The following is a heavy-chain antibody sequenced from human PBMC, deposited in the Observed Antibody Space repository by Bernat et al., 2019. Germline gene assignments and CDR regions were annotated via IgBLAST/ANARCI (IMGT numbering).Heavy chain of an antibody. V-gene: IGHV3-48*03. J-gene: IGHJ4*02. D-gene: IGHD6-13*01. CDR1: GFTFSSYE. Sequence: EVQLVESGGGLVQPGGSLRLSCAASGFTFSSYEMNWVRQSPGQGLEWASYISSSFSTIYYADSVKGRFTISRDNAKNSLYLQMNSLRAEDTAVYYCARDRSGYSSSWEVYWGQGTLVTVSS. CDR2: ISSSFSTI. CDR3: ARDRSGYSSSWEVY.